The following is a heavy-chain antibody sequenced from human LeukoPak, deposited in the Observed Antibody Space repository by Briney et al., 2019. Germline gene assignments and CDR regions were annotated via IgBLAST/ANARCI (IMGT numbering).Heavy chain of an antibody. D-gene: IGHD3-16*01. CDR1: GYTFTSYS. V-gene: IGHV1-8*01. CDR3: AREVRRGTYDY. J-gene: IGHJ4*02. CDR2: MNPNSGGS. Sequence: ASVKVSCKASGYTFTSYSINWVRQATGRGLEWMGWMNPNSGGSGPAQKFQGRVTMTWNTPISTAYMELSSLTSDDTAVYYCAREVRRGTYDYWGQGTLVTVTP.